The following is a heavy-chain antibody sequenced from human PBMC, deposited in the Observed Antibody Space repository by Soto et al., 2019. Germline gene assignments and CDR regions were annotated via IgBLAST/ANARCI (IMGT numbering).Heavy chain of an antibody. V-gene: IGHV3-23*01. D-gene: IGHD6-6*01. Sequence: EVQLLESGGGLVQPGESLRLSCAASGFTFSSYAMSWVRQAPGKGLEWVSVISGSDDSTYYADSVKGRFTISRDNSKNTLCLQMNSLRAEDTAVYYCAKRSSSSTFGYWGQGTLVTVSS. J-gene: IGHJ4*02. CDR1: GFTFSSYA. CDR2: ISGSDDST. CDR3: AKRSSSSTFGY.